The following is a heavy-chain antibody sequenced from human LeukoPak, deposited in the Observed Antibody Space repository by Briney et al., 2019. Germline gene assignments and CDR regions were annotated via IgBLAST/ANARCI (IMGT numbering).Heavy chain of an antibody. CDR3: ARDRHSGNYYLDF. CDR1: GYTFTGYY. D-gene: IGHD1-26*01. Sequence: GASVNVSCKASGYTFTGYYIHWVRQAPGQGLEWMGWINPNNGGTNYAQKFQGWVTMTRDTSISTAYMELNRLRSDDTAVYYCARDRHSGNYYLDFWGQGTLVTVSS. V-gene: IGHV1-2*04. CDR2: INPNNGGT. J-gene: IGHJ4*02.